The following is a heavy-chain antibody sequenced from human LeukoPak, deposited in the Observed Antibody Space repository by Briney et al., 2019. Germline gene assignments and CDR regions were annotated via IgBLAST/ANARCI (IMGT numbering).Heavy chain of an antibody. D-gene: IGHD6-6*01. CDR1: GFTFSSYA. CDR2: ISGSGGST. V-gene: IGHV3-23*01. Sequence: QPGGSLRLSCAASGFTFSSYAMSWVRQAPGKGLERVSAISGSGGSTYYADSVKGRSTISRDNSKNTLYLQMNSLRAEDTAVYYCAKAKVAARTPNWFDPWGQGTLVTVSS. J-gene: IGHJ5*02. CDR3: AKAKVAARTPNWFDP.